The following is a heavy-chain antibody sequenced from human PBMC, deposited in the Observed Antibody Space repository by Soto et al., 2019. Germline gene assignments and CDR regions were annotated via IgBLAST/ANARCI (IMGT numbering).Heavy chain of an antibody. V-gene: IGHV3-7*01. CDR3: ARDLLRYSGGFDY. CDR2: IKQDGSEK. CDR1: GFTFSSYW. D-gene: IGHD5-12*01. J-gene: IGHJ4*02. Sequence: EVQLVESGGGLVQPGGSLRLSCAASGFTFSSYWMTWVRQAPGKGLEWVANIKQDGSEKYYVDSVKGRFTVSRDNTKNSLYLQMNSLRAEDTAVYYSARDLLRYSGGFDYWGQGTLVTVSS.